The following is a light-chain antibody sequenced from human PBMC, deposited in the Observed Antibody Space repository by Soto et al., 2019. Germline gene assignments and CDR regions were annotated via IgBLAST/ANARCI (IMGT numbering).Light chain of an antibody. CDR2: DVS. CDR1: SSDVGGYNS. CDR3: CSYAGSYTWV. Sequence: QSALTQPRSVSGSPGQSVTISCTGTSSDVGGYNSVSWYQQHTGKAPKLMIYDVSKRPSGVPDRFSGSKSGNTASLTISGLQAEDEAAYYCCSYAGSYTWVFGGGTKLTVL. V-gene: IGLV2-11*01. J-gene: IGLJ3*02.